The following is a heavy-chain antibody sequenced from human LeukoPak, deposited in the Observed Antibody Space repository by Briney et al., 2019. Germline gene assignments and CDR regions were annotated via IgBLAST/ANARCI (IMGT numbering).Heavy chain of an antibody. CDR3: AHISSSWPDY. V-gene: IGHV3-23*01. D-gene: IGHD6-13*01. CDR1: GPTFSSYA. Sequence: PGGSLRLSCAASGPTFSSYAMSWVRQAPGKGLEWVSAISGSGGSTYYADSVKGRFTTSRDNSKSTLYLQMNSLRAEDTAVYYCAHISSSWPDYWGQGTLVTVSS. J-gene: IGHJ4*02. CDR2: ISGSGGST.